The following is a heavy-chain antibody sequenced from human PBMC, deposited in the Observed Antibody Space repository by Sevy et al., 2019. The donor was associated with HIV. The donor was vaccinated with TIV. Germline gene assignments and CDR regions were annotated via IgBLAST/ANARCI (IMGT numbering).Heavy chain of an antibody. CDR3: ARLSFGDIVVVPAARSYGMDV. Sequence: SETLSLTCAVYGGSFSGYYWSWIRQPPGKGLEWIGEINHSGSTNYNPSLKSRVTISVDTSKNQFSPKLSSVTAADTAVYYCARLSFGDIVVVPAARSYGMDVWGQGTTVTVSS. CDR1: GGSFSGYY. V-gene: IGHV4-34*01. CDR2: INHSGST. D-gene: IGHD2-2*01. J-gene: IGHJ6*02.